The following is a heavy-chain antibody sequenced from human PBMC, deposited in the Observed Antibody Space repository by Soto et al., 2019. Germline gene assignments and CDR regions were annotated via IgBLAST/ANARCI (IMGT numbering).Heavy chain of an antibody. CDR2: INPKSGDT. J-gene: IGHJ6*02. D-gene: IGHD2-21*02. V-gene: IGHV1-2*04. CDR3: ARVNGDAPPRGMDV. CDR1: GYTFTDYY. Sequence: QVQLVQSGAEVKKPGASVKVSCKASGYTFTDYYMHWVRQPPGQGLEWMGRINPKSGDTKYAEKFQAWVTMTRDTSISTAYMEVTRLRSDDTAVYYCARVNGDAPPRGMDVWGQGTTVTVSS.